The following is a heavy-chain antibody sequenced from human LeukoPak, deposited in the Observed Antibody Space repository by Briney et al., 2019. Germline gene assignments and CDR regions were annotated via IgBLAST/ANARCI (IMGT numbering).Heavy chain of an antibody. Sequence: GGSLRLSCAASGFTFSNFAMSWVRQAPGKGLEWVSAISGTGGNTFYTDSVTGRFTISRDNSKNTLYVQMNSLRAEDTAVYYCAKTGGYYDSSDLYRPDVFDIWGQGTVVTVSS. J-gene: IGHJ3*02. D-gene: IGHD3-22*01. CDR2: ISGTGGNT. V-gene: IGHV3-23*01. CDR3: AKTGGYYDSSDLYRPDVFDI. CDR1: GFTFSNFA.